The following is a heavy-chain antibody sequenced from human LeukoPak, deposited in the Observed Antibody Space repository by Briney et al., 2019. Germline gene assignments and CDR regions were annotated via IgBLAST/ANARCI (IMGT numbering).Heavy chain of an antibody. J-gene: IGHJ4*02. Sequence: PSETLSLTCAVYGGSFSGYYWSWIRQPPGKGLEWIGEINQSGSTNYNPSLKSRVTISIDTSRNQFSLKLSSVTAADTAVYYCARSRGYSYGFDYWGQGTLVTVSS. CDR3: ARSRGYSYGFDY. V-gene: IGHV4-34*01. CDR1: GGSFSGYY. D-gene: IGHD5-18*01. CDR2: INQSGST.